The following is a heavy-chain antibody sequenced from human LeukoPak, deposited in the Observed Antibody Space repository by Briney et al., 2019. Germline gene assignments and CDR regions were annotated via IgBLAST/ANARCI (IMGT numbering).Heavy chain of an antibody. CDR2: INPNSGGT. V-gene: IGHV1-2*02. D-gene: IGHD2-15*01. J-gene: IGHJ4*02. Sequence: GASVKVSCKASGYTFTSYGISWVRQAPGQGLEWMGWINPNSGGTNYAQKFQGRVTMTRDTSISTAYMELSRLRSDDTAVYYCARVRYCSGGSCYRGYFDYWGQGTLVTVSS. CDR1: GYTFTSYG. CDR3: ARVRYCSGGSCYRGYFDY.